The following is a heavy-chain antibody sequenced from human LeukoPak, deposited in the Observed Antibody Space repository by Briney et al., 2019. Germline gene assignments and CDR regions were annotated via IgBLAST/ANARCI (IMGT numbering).Heavy chain of an antibody. CDR1: GYTLTELS. CDR2: FDPEDGET. CDR3: ATGYDSSGSPFDY. J-gene: IGHJ4*02. D-gene: IGHD3-22*01. Sequence: GASVKVSCKVSGYTLTELSMHWVRQAPGKGLEWMGDFDPEDGETIYAQKFQGRVTMTEDTSTDTAYMELSSLRSEDTAVYYCATGYDSSGSPFDYWGQGTLVTVSS. V-gene: IGHV1-24*01.